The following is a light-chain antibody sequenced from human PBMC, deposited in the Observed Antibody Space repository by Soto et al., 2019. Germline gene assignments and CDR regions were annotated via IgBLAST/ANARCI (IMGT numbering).Light chain of an antibody. CDR1: QSVSSN. V-gene: IGKV3-15*01. CDR2: GAS. CDR3: QQYKNGTPHRT. J-gene: IGKJ3*01. Sequence: EIVMTQSPATLSLSPGERATLSCRASQSVSSNFSWYQQQPRHEPRRLIYGASTRATGSPASFSCSGSGTEFNLTITSMQSEDFAIYFYQQYKNGTPHRTFGPGTKVDIK.